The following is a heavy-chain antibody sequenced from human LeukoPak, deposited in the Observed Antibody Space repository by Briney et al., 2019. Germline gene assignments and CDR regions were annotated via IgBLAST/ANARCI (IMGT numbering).Heavy chain of an antibody. J-gene: IGHJ6*02. CDR3: ARDSGYGSGSYYNDYYYYGMDV. CDR2: TSAYNGNT. Sequence: ASVKVSCKASGYTFTSYGISWVRQAPGQGLEWMGWTSAYNGNTNYAQKLQGRVTMTTDTSTSTAYMELRSLRSDDTAVYYCARDSGYGSGSYYNDYYYYGMDVWGQGTTVTVSS. D-gene: IGHD3-10*01. V-gene: IGHV1-18*01. CDR1: GYTFTSYG.